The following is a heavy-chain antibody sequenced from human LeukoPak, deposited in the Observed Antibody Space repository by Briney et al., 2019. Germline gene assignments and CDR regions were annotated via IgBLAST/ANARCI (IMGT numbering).Heavy chain of an antibody. J-gene: IGHJ4*02. CDR1: GFTFGDYA. V-gene: IGHV3-49*03. CDR2: IRSKAYGGTT. D-gene: IGHD3-22*01. Sequence: GGSLRLSWTASGFTFGDYAMSWFRQAPGKGLEWVGFIRSKAYGGTTEYAASVKGRFTISRDDSKSIAYLQMNSLKTEDTAVYYCTRERHYDSSGYLDYWGQGTLVTVSS. CDR3: TRERHYDSSGYLDY.